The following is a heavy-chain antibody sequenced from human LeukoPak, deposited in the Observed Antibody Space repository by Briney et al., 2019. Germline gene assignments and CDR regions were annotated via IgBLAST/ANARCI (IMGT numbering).Heavy chain of an antibody. Sequence: SETLSLTCTVSGGSISSYYWSWIRQPPGKGLEWIGYIYYSGSTNYNPSLKSRVTISVDTSKNQFSLKLSSVTAADTAVYYCARHSDFWSGYYYFDYWGQGTLVTVSS. CDR2: IYYSGST. J-gene: IGHJ4*02. CDR1: GGSISSYY. D-gene: IGHD3-3*01. V-gene: IGHV4-59*08. CDR3: ARHSDFWSGYYYFDY.